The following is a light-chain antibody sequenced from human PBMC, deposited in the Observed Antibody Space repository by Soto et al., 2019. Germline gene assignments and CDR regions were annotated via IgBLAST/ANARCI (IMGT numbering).Light chain of an antibody. V-gene: IGLV1-44*01. CDR3: AAWDDSLNGRV. CDR2: GHN. J-gene: IGLJ2*01. CDR1: SSSIGSNT. Sequence: QSVLTQPPSASGTPGQRVTISCSGSSSSIGSNTVNWYQQLPGTAPKLLIYGHNQRPSGGPDRFSGSKSGTSASLAISGLQSEDEADYYCAAWDDSLNGRVFGGGTKLTVL.